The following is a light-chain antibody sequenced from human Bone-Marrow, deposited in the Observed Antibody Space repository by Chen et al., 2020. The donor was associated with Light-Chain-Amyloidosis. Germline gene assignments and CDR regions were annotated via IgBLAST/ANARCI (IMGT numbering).Light chain of an antibody. J-gene: IGLJ3*02. Sequence: SYVLTPPSPVSVAPGQPATIACGGNNIGSTSVHWYQQTPGQAPLLVVYDDSDRPSGIPERLSGSNSGNTATLTISRVEAGDEADYYCQVWDRSSDRPVFGGGTKLTVL. V-gene: IGLV3-21*02. CDR3: QVWDRSSDRPV. CDR2: DDS. CDR1: NIGSTS.